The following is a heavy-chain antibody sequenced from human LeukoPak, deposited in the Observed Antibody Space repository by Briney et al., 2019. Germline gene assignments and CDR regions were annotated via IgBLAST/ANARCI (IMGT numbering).Heavy chain of an antibody. D-gene: IGHD4-17*01. Sequence: PGGSLRLSCAASGFTFSSYAMHWVRQAPGKGLEYVSAISSNGGSTYYANSVKGRFTISRDNSKNTLYLQMGSLRAEDVAVYYCARDGGGPDYGDYDDYFDYWGQGTLVTVSS. J-gene: IGHJ4*02. V-gene: IGHV3-64*01. CDR2: ISSNGGST. CDR1: GFTFSSYA. CDR3: ARDGGGPDYGDYDDYFDY.